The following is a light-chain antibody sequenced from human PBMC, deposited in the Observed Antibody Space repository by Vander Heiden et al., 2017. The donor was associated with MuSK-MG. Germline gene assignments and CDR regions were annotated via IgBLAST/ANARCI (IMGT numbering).Light chain of an antibody. Sequence: ELVMTQSPATLSLSPGERATLSCRASQSVSSDLAWYQQKPVQAPRLLIYGGSTRATGIPARFSGSGSGIEFTLTISSLQSEDFAVYYCQQYNNWPPLTFGGGTKVEIK. CDR2: GGS. V-gene: IGKV3-15*01. CDR1: QSVSSD. CDR3: QQYNNWPPLT. J-gene: IGKJ4*01.